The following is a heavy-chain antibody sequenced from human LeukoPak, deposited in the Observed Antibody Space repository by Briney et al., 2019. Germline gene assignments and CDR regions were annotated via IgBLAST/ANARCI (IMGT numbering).Heavy chain of an antibody. J-gene: IGHJ6*02. D-gene: IGHD6-19*01. Sequence: PGGSLRLSCAASGFTFSSRAMSWVRQAPGKGLEWVSVIYSGYTTYYSDSLKGRFTISRDNSKNTLSLQMNSLRAEDTAVYYCARDPSGTGGMDVWGQGTTVTVSS. CDR3: ARDPSGTGGMDV. V-gene: IGHV3-53*01. CDR1: GFTFSSRA. CDR2: IYSGYTT.